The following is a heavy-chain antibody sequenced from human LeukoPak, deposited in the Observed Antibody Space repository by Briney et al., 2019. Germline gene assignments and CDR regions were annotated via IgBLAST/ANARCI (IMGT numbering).Heavy chain of an antibody. CDR2: IYTSGST. J-gene: IGHJ4*02. D-gene: IGHD1-26*01. CDR3: AGQRTHRGIVGATKPFDY. CDR1: GGSISSGSYY. V-gene: IGHV4-61*02. Sequence: PSQTLSLTCTVSGGSISSGSYYWSWIRQPAGKGLEWIGRIYTSGSTNYNPSLKSRVTISVDTSKNQFSLKLSSVTAADTAVYYCAGQRTHRGIVGATKPFDYWGQGTLVTVSS.